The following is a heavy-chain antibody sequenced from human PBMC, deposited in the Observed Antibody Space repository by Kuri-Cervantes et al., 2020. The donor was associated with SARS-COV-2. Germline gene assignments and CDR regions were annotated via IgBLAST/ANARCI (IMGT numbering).Heavy chain of an antibody. D-gene: IGHD6-13*01. V-gene: IGHV4-30-4*08. Sequence: SETLSLTCTVSGGSISSHYWSWIRQPPGKGLEWIGYIYYSGSTYYNPSLKSRVTISVDTSKNQFSLKLSSVTAADTAVYYCARDGGIAAAGMEDWFDPWGQGTLVTVSS. CDR3: ARDGGIAAAGMEDWFDP. CDR1: GGSISSHY. J-gene: IGHJ5*02. CDR2: IYYSGST.